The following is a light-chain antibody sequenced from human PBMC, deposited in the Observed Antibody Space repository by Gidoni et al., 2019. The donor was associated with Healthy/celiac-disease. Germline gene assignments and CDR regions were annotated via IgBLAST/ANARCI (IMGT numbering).Light chain of an antibody. V-gene: IGKV2-30*01. CDR3: MQGTHSSQPSIVYA. Sequence: DVVMTQSPLSLPVTLGQPASISCRSSQSLVYSDGNTYLNWFQQRPGQSPRRLIYKVSNRDSGVPDRFSGSGSGTDFTLKISRVEAEDVGVYYCMQGTHSSQPSIVYAFGPGTKVDIK. CDR2: KVS. CDR1: QSLVYSDGNTY. J-gene: IGKJ3*01.